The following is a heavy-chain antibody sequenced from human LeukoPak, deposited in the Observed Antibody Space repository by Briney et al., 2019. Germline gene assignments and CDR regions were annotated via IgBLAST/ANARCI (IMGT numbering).Heavy chain of an antibody. D-gene: IGHD5-24*01. CDR1: GFTFDDFG. CDR3: VKRVGYNYDY. CDR2: ISRNGGST. V-gene: IGHV3-20*04. Sequence: GGSLRLSCAASGFTFDDFGMSWVRQAPGKGLEWVSCISRNGGSTGYADSVKGRFTISRDNAKNSLYLQMSSLRVEDTAVYYCVKRVGYNYDYWGQGTLVTVSS. J-gene: IGHJ4*02.